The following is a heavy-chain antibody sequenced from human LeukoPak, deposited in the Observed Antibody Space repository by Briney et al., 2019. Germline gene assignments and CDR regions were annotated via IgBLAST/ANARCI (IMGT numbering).Heavy chain of an antibody. D-gene: IGHD3-10*01. CDR2: INAGNGNT. V-gene: IGHV1-3*01. Sequence: ASVKVSCKASGYTFTSYAMHWVRQAPGQRLEWMGWINAGNGNTKYSQKFQGRVTITRDTSASTAYMELSSLRSEDTAVYYCARESRRYGSADYWGQGTLVTVSS. CDR1: GYTFTSYA. J-gene: IGHJ4*02. CDR3: ARESRRYGSADY.